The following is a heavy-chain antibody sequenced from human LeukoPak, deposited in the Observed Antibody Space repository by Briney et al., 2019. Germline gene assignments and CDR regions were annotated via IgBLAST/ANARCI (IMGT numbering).Heavy chain of an antibody. V-gene: IGHV4-34*01. D-gene: IGHD3-9*01. Sequence: SETLSLTCAVYGGSFSGYYWSWLRQPPGKGLEWIGEINHSGSTNYNPSLKSRVTISVDTSKNQFSLKLSSVTAADTAVYYCARGRKNELYDILTGSLGYFDYWGQGTLVTVSS. CDR1: GGSFSGYY. J-gene: IGHJ4*02. CDR3: ARGRKNELYDILTGSLGYFDY. CDR2: INHSGST.